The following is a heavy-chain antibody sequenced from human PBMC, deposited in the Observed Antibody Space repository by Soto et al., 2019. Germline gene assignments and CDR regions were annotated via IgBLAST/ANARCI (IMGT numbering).Heavy chain of an antibody. V-gene: IGHV1-18*01. CDR1: GYTFTTYG. CDR2: ISTSKGNT. Sequence: GPEVKKPGASVKVSCKTSGYTFTTYGIAWVRQAPGQGLEWMGWISTSKGNTNYAQKFQGRVTMTTDTSTSTAYMELRSLRSDDTAVYYCAPRSPAFDFWGQGTLVTVSS. CDR3: APRSPAFDF. J-gene: IGHJ4*02.